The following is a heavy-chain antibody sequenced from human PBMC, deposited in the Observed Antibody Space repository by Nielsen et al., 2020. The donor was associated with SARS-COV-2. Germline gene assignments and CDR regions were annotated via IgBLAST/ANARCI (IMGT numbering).Heavy chain of an antibody. V-gene: IGHV3-30*03. CDR1: GFTFSSYG. CDR3: ARAYHNYYYAMDV. Sequence: GGSLRLSCAASGFTFSSYGMHWVRQAPGKGLEWVAVISYDGSNKYYADSVKGRFTISRDNAKSSLYLQLTSLRAEDTAVYYCARAYHNYYYAMDVWGQGTTVTVSS. J-gene: IGHJ6*02. D-gene: IGHD1-14*01. CDR2: ISYDGSNK.